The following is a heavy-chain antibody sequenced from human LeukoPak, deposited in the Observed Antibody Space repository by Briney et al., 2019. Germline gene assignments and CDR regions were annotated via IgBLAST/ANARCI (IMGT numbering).Heavy chain of an antibody. CDR3: ARDLQKPYYDFWGGYYRYYYYGMDV. CDR1: GYTFTSYG. V-gene: IGHV1-18*01. Sequence: ASVKVSCKASGYTFTSYGISWVRQAPGQGLEWMGWISAYNGNTNYAQKLQGRVTMTTDTSTSTAYMELRSLRSDDTAVYYCARDLQKPYYDFWGGYYRYYYYGMDVWGQGTLVTVPS. CDR2: ISAYNGNT. D-gene: IGHD3-3*01. J-gene: IGHJ6*02.